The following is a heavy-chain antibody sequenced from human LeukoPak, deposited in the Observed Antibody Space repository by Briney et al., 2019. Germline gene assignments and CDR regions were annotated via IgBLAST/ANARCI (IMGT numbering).Heavy chain of an antibody. Sequence: ASVKVSCKASGYTLTSYDINWVRQATGQGLEWMGWMNPNSGNTGYAQKFQGRVTMTRNTSISTAYMELSSLRSEDTAVYYCARAVSVAATPLYYYGMDVWGQGTTVTVSS. J-gene: IGHJ6*02. CDR2: MNPNSGNT. D-gene: IGHD2-15*01. CDR3: ARAVSVAATPLYYYGMDV. V-gene: IGHV1-8*01. CDR1: GYTLTSYD.